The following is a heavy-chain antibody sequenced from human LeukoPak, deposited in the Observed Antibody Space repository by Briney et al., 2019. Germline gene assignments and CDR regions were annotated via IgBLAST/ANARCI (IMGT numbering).Heavy chain of an antibody. CDR1: GGSISSGGYY. V-gene: IGHV4-61*08. CDR3: ARDPYGSGSDYGGYNWFDS. Sequence: PSETLSLTCTVSGGSISSGGYYWSWIRQPPGKGLEWIGYIYYSGSTNYNPSLKSRVTISVDTSKNQFSLKLSSVTAADTAVYYCARDPYGSGSDYGGYNWFDSWGQGTLVTVSS. J-gene: IGHJ5*01. CDR2: IYYSGST. D-gene: IGHD3-10*01.